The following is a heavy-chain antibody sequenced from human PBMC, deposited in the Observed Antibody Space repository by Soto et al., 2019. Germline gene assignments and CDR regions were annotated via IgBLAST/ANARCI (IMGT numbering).Heavy chain of an antibody. CDR3: ARDVIDDSSGYFDY. J-gene: IGHJ4*02. CDR2: ISSSGSTI. Sequence: LSLTCAASGFTFSSYEMNWVRQAPGKGLEWVSYISSSGSTIYYADSVKGRFTISRDNAKNSLYLQMNSLRAEDTAVYYCARDVIDDSSGYFDYWGQGTLVTVSS. CDR1: GFTFSSYE. D-gene: IGHD3-22*01. V-gene: IGHV3-48*03.